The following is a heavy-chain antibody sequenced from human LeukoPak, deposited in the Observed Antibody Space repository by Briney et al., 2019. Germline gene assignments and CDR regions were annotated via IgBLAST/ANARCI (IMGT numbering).Heavy chain of an antibody. V-gene: IGHV1-69*13. CDR3: ARTPYYDFWSGYYLLYFDY. J-gene: IGHJ4*02. Sequence: GASVKVSCKASGYTFTSYGISWVRQAPGQGLEWMGGIIPIFGTANYAQKFQGRVTITADESTSTAYMELSSLRSEDTAVYYCARTPYYDFWSGYYLLYFDYWGQGTLVTVSS. CDR2: IIPIFGTA. D-gene: IGHD3-3*01. CDR1: GYTFTSYG.